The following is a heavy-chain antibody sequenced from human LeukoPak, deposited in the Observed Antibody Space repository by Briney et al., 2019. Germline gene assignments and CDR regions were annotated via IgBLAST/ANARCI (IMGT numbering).Heavy chain of an antibody. CDR1: GFTFSSYA. V-gene: IGHV3-23*01. D-gene: IGHD3-22*01. Sequence: GGSLRLSCAASGFTFSSYAMSWVRQAPGKGLEWVSGISRGGVSTYYADSVKGRFTISRDNSKNTLYLQMNSLRAEDTAVYYCARSWSSGYWFPATASFDYWGQGTLVTVSS. CDR3: ARSWSSGYWFPATASFDY. J-gene: IGHJ4*02. CDR2: ISRGGVST.